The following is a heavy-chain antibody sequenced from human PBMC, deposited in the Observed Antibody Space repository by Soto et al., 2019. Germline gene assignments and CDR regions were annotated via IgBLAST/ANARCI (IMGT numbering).Heavy chain of an antibody. CDR2: IDPSDSQT. CDR3: ARXIYDSDTGPNFQYYFDS. CDR1: GYGFAGYW. V-gene: IGHV5-10-1*01. D-gene: IGHD3-22*01. Sequence: PGESLKISCKGSGYGFAGYWITWVRQKPGKGLEWMGRIDPSDSQTYYSPSFRGHVTISATKSITTVFLQWSSLRASDTAMYYCARXIYDSDTGPNFQYYFDSWGQGTPVTVSS. J-gene: IGHJ4*02.